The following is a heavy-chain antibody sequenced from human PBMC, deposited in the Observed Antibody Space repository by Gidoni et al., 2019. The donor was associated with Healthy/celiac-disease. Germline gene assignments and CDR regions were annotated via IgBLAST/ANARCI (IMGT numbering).Heavy chain of an antibody. D-gene: IGHD3-22*01. CDR1: GFTFSSYA. CDR2: ISGSGGST. CDR3: AKAYYYDSSGYQGSYYYYYYMDV. V-gene: IGHV3-23*01. J-gene: IGHJ6*03. Sequence: EVQLLESGGGLVQPGGSLRLSCAASGFTFSSYAMSWVLQAPGKGLEWVSAISGSGGSTYYADSVKGRFTISRDNSKNTLYLQMNSLRAEDTAVYYCAKAYYYDSSGYQGSYYYYYYMDVWGKGTTVTVSS.